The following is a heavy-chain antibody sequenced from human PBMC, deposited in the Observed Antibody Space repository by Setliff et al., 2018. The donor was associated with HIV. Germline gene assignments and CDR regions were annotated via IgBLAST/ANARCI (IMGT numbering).Heavy chain of an antibody. J-gene: IGHJ4*02. D-gene: IGHD3-10*01. CDR2: IYSIGST. V-gene: IGHV4-4*09. Sequence: PSETLSLTCTVSGGSISSYYWSWIRQRPGKGLEWLGHIYSIGSTNYNPTLKSRVTIATETSQNQFSLKLDSVTAADTAVYYCARAYFGSGIYYWGQGTLVTVSS. CDR3: ARAYFGSGIYY. CDR1: GGSISSYY.